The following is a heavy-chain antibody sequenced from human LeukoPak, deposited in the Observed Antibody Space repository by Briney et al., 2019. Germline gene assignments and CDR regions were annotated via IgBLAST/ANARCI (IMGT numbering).Heavy chain of an antibody. J-gene: IGHJ4*02. Sequence: NPSETLSLTCRVSGGSIRGYHWSRIRQPPGKGLEWIGYIHYTGNTNYNPSLESRVTISVDTTKNQFSLKLGSVTAADTAVYYCARYGQQLLVHLDFWGRGTLVTVSS. CDR1: GGSIRGYH. V-gene: IGHV4-59*01. CDR2: IHYTGNT. D-gene: IGHD2-8*02. CDR3: ARYGQQLLVHLDF.